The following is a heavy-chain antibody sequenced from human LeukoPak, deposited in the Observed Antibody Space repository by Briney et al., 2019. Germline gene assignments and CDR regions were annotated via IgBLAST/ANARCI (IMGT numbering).Heavy chain of an antibody. CDR2: ISSGSSTI. V-gene: IGHV3-48*02. D-gene: IGHD3-10*01. CDR1: GFTFSSYS. Sequence: GGSLRLSCAASGFTFSSYSMIWVRQAPGKGLEWVSYISSGSSTIYYADSVKGRFTISRDNAKNSLYLQMNSLRDEGTAVYYCARDLSGRYAFDIWGQGTMVTVSS. CDR3: ARDLSGRYAFDI. J-gene: IGHJ3*02.